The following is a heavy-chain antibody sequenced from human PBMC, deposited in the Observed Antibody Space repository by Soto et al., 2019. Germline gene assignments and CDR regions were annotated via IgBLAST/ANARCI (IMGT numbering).Heavy chain of an antibody. J-gene: IGHJ5*02. CDR3: ARDLYYGSGGYRWCDP. D-gene: IGHD3-10*01. Sequence: QVQLVQSGAEVKKPGASVKVSCKASGYTFTTYGITWVRQAPGQGLEWMGWISAYNGNTNYAQKFQGRVTMTTDTSTTTAYRELRSLRSDDTAVYYCARDLYYGSGGYRWCDPWGQGTLVTVSS. V-gene: IGHV1-18*04. CDR2: ISAYNGNT. CDR1: GYTFTTYG.